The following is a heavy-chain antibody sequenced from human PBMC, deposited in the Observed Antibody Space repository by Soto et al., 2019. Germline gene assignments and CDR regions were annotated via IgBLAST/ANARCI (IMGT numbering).Heavy chain of an antibody. CDR2: IYYSGST. Sequence: SETLSLTCTVSGGSISSGDYYWSWIRQPPGKGLEWIGYIYYSGSTYYNPSLKSRVTISADTSKNQFSLKLSSVTAADTAVYYCARGYCSGGSCYSYYYYGMDVWGQGTTVTVSS. D-gene: IGHD2-15*01. CDR3: ARGYCSGGSCYSYYYYGMDV. V-gene: IGHV4-30-4*01. J-gene: IGHJ6*02. CDR1: GGSISSGDYY.